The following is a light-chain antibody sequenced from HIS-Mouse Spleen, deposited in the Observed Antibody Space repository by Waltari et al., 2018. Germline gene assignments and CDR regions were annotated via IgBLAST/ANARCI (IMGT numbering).Light chain of an antibody. CDR1: SSDVGSYNL. V-gene: IGLV2-23*01. CDR3: CSYAGSSTWV. CDR2: EGS. J-gene: IGLJ3*02. Sequence: QSALTQPASVPGSPGQSITISCTGTSSDVGSYNLDYWYQQPPGKAPKLMIYEGSKRPSGVSNRFSGSKSGNTASLTISGLQAEDEADYYCCSYAGSSTWVFGGGTKLTVL.